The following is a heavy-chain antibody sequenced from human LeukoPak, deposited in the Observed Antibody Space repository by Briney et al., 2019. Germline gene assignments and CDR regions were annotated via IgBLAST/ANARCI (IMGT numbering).Heavy chain of an antibody. D-gene: IGHD3-10*01. CDR3: ARDTYYGSGSYSFDP. CDR1: GYTFTGYY. J-gene: IGHJ5*02. CDR2: INPNNGGT. Sequence: ASVKVSCKASGYTFTGYYMHWVRQAPGQGLEWVGWINPNNGGTNYAQKFQGRVTMTRDTSISTAYMELSRLRSDDTAVYYCARDTYYGSGSYSFDPWGQGTLVTVSS. V-gene: IGHV1-2*02.